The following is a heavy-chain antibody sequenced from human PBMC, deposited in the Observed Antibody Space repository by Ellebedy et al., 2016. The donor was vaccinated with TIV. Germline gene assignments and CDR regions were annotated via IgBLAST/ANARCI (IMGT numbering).Heavy chain of an antibody. CDR2: IYSGGST. Sequence: GGSLRLSXAASGFTVSSHYMSWVRQAPGKGLEWVSVIYSGGSTYYADSVKGRFTISRDNSKNTLYLQMNSLRAEDTAVYYCARVIAARPYDYFDYWGQGTLVTVSS. D-gene: IGHD6-6*01. J-gene: IGHJ4*02. V-gene: IGHV3-53*01. CDR3: ARVIAARPYDYFDY. CDR1: GFTVSSHY.